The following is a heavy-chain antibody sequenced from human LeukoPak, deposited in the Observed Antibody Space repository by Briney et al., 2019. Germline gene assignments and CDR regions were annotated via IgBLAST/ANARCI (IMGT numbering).Heavy chain of an antibody. CDR3: ATSGAHIPAAVYYYYYYMDV. Sequence: PGGSLRLSCAASGFTFSSYAMSWVRQAPGKGLEWVSGISGSGGSAYYADSVKGRFTISRDNSKNTLCLQMNSLRAEDTAVYYCATSGAHIPAAVYYYYYYMDVWGKGTTVTVSS. CDR1: GFTFSSYA. D-gene: IGHD6-13*01. J-gene: IGHJ6*03. V-gene: IGHV3-23*01. CDR2: ISGSGGSA.